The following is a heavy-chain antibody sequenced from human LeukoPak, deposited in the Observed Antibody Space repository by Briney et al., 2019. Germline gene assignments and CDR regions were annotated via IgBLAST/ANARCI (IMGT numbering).Heavy chain of an antibody. CDR3: ARGRSGSYPRAFDI. CDR2: ISACNGNT. J-gene: IGHJ3*02. D-gene: IGHD1-26*01. Sequence: ASVKVSCKASGYTFTSYGISWVRQAPGQGLEWMGWISACNGNTNYAQKLQGRVTMTKDTSTSTAYMELRSLRSDDTAVYYCARGRSGSYPRAFDIWGQGTMVTVSS. V-gene: IGHV1-18*01. CDR1: GYTFTSYG.